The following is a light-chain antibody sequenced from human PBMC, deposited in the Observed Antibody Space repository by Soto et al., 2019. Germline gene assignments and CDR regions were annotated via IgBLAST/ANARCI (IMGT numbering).Light chain of an antibody. J-gene: IGKJ5*01. CDR3: QQYDNWPPIT. Sequence: EIVMTQSPATLSVSPGERATLSCRASQSVSSNLAWYQQKHGQAPRLLIYGASTRATGIPARFSGSGSGTEFTLTISSLQSEDSAVYYCQQYDNWPPITFGQGTRLEIK. CDR2: GAS. V-gene: IGKV3-15*01. CDR1: QSVSSN.